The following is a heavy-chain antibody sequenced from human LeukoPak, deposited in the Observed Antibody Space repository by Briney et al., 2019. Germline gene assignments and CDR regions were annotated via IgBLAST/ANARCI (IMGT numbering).Heavy chain of an antibody. J-gene: IGHJ3*02. D-gene: IGHD1-26*01. CDR2: IYYSGST. CDR3: ARVGIVGGTAPDAFDI. V-gene: IGHV4-31*03. CDR1: GGSISRGGYY. Sequence: PSETLSLTCTVSGGSISRGGYYWSWIRQHPGKCLEWIGYIYYSGSTYYNPSLKSRVTISVDTSKNQFSLKLSSVTAADTAVYYCARVGIVGGTAPDAFDIWGEGTMVTVSS.